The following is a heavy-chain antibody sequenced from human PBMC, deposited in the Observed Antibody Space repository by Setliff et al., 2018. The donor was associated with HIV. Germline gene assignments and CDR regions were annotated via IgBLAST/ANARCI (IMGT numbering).Heavy chain of an antibody. D-gene: IGHD3-3*01. CDR1: GDTLTELS. CDR3: ATNSLYNGVFEA. J-gene: IGHJ3*01. V-gene: IGHV1-24*01. Sequence: ASAKVSCKVSGDTLTELSRHRVRQTAGKGLEWMGGYDPEDGEVIYAQDFQGRVIMTEDTSTNTAYMEVSSLRSDDTAIYYFATNSLYNGVFEAWGQGTMVTVSS. CDR2: YDPEDGEV.